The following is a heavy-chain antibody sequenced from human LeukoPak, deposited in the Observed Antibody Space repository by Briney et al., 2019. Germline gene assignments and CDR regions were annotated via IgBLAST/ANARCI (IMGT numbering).Heavy chain of an antibody. CDR1: GGSISSGDYY. CDR3: ARVVVGATEFDY. Sequence: PSETLSLTCTVSGGSISSGDYYWSWIRQHPGKGLVWIGYIYYSGSTYYNPSLKSRVTISVDTSKNQFSLKRSSVTAADTAVYYCARVVVGATEFDYWGQGTLVTVSS. D-gene: IGHD1-26*01. V-gene: IGHV4-31*03. CDR2: IYYSGST. J-gene: IGHJ4*02.